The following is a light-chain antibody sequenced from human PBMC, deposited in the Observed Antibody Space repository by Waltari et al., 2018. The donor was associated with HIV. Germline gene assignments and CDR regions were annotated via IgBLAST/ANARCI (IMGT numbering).Light chain of an antibody. CDR2: DHR. Sequence: NFILTQPHSVSESPGKTVTISCTRSSGSIASDYVQWYQQRLGSAPTVVIYDHRQRPSGVPDRFSGSIDSSSNSASLTIFGLRSEDEADYYCQSSYSNSQVFGGGTKLTVL. CDR3: QSSYSNSQV. CDR1: SGSIASDY. V-gene: IGLV6-57*03. J-gene: IGLJ2*01.